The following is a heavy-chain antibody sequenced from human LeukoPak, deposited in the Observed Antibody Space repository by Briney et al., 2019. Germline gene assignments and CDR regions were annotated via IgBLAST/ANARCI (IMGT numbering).Heavy chain of an antibody. CDR1: GFTFSSYA. D-gene: IGHD6-6*01. CDR3: AKAVHSSSSWQIDY. J-gene: IGHJ4*02. Sequence: GGSLRLSCEVSGFTFSSYAMHWVRQAPGKGLEWVAVISYDGSNRYYADSVKGRFTISRDNSKNTLYLQMNSLRPEDTAVFYCAKAVHSSSSWQIDYWGQGTLVTVSS. CDR2: ISYDGSNR. V-gene: IGHV3-30*18.